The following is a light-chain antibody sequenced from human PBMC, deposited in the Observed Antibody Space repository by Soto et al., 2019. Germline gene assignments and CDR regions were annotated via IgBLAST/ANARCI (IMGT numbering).Light chain of an antibody. CDR1: STDVGGYSY. Sequence: HSVLTQPPYASGSAGQSVTLSCPGTSTDVGGYSYVSWYQQYPGGARKLIIYDVSNRPSGVPARFSGSRSGNTASLTVSGLQADDEAHYYCSSYAGSNNFVFGTGTKVTVL. CDR2: DVS. CDR3: SSYAGSNNFV. V-gene: IGLV2-8*01. J-gene: IGLJ1*01.